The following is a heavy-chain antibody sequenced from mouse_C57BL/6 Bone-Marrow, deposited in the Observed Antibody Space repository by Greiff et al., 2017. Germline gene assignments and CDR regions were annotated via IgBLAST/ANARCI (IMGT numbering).Heavy chain of an antibody. CDR3: TTFYYDYDGPPYWYFDV. V-gene: IGHV14-4*01. J-gene: IGHJ1*03. D-gene: IGHD2-4*01. CDR1: GFNIKDDY. Sequence: EVQLKQSGAELVRPGASVKLSCTATGFNIKDDYMHWVKQRPEQGLEWIGWIDPENGDTEYASKFQGQATITADTSSNTAYLQLSSLTSEDTAVYYCTTFYYDYDGPPYWYFDVWGTGTTVTVSS. CDR2: IDPENGDT.